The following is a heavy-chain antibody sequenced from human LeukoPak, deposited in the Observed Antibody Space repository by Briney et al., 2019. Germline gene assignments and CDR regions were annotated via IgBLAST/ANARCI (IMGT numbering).Heavy chain of an antibody. V-gene: IGHV4-61*02. CDR2: IYTSGST. D-gene: IGHD6-13*01. J-gene: IGHJ5*02. CDR1: GGSISSGSYY. Sequence: PSETLSLTCTVSGGSISSGSYYWSWIRQPAGKGLEWIGRIYTSGSTNYNPSIKSRVTISVDTSKNQFSLKLSSVTAADTAVYYCARGGSSWYSDWFDPWGQGILVTVSS. CDR3: ARGGSSWYSDWFDP.